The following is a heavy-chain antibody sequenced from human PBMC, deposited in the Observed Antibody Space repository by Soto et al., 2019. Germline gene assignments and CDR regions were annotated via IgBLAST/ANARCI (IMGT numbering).Heavy chain of an antibody. J-gene: IGHJ5*01. CDR2: IYYSGST. V-gene: IGHV4-31*03. Sequence: SETLSLTCTVSGDSISSGGYYWSWIRQHPGKGLEWIGYIYYSGSTDYNPSLKSRLTISIDTSKNQFSLKLSSVTAADTAMYYCSTRAYDTNGYYRFDPWGQGTLVTVSS. CDR3: STRAYDTNGYYRFDP. CDR1: GDSISSGGYY. D-gene: IGHD3-22*01.